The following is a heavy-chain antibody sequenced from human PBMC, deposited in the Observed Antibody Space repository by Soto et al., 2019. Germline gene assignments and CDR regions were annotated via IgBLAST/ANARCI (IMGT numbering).Heavy chain of an antibody. CDR3: ARGRWVLEPFDY. V-gene: IGHV1-8*01. J-gene: IGHJ4*02. CDR2: MNPNSGNT. Sequence: QVQLVQSGAEVKKPGASVKVSCKASGYTFTSYDINWVRQATGQGLEWMGWMNPNSGNTGYAQKFQGRVTMTRNTSIRTAYRELSSLRSEDTAVYYCARGRWVLEPFDYWGQGTLVTVSS. CDR1: GYTFTSYD. D-gene: IGHD1-1*01.